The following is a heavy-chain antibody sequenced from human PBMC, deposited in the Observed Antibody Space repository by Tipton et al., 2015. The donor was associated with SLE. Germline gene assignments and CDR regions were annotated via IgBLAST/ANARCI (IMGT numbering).Heavy chain of an antibody. J-gene: IGHJ6*02. CDR3: ARGMMTWRGAIIGVDV. V-gene: IGHV4-59*08. Sequence: TLSLTCTVSGGSISGHYWNWIRQPPGRGLEWIGYIFFTGSTNYNPTLRKRVTMSVDTSKNQFSLKLNSVTAADTAVYYCARGMMTWRGAIIGVDVWGQGTTVNVS. CDR1: GGSISGHY. CDR2: IFFTGST. D-gene: IGHD5-12*01.